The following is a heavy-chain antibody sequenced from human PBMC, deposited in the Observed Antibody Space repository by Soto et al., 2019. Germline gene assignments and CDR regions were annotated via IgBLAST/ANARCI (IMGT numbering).Heavy chain of an antibody. J-gene: IGHJ4*02. D-gene: IGHD3-10*01. CDR1: GFTFSSYA. V-gene: IGHV3-30-3*01. CDR2: ISYDGSNK. Sequence: GGSLRLSCAASGFTFSSYAMHWVRQAPGKGLEWVAVISYDGSNKYYADSVKGRFTISRDNSKNTLYLQMNSLRAEDTAVYYCARAPEGGYYYGSGSYYDGLHFDYWGQGTLVTVSS. CDR3: ARAPEGGYYYGSGSYYDGLHFDY.